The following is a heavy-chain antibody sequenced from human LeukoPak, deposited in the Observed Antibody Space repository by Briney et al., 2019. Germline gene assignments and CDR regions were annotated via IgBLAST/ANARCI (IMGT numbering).Heavy chain of an antibody. CDR2: IHPSGML. J-gene: IGHJ4*02. CDR3: SRGLDSRKLGY. Sequence: SQTLSLTCTVSGANFSSGDQYWNWIRQSPGKGLEWIGSIHPSGMLYNNPSLESRVTISIDTSKNQFSLNLNSVTAADTAVYFCSRGLDSRKLGYWGQGTLVTVSS. CDR1: GANFSSGDQY. V-gene: IGHV4-31*03. D-gene: IGHD3-22*01.